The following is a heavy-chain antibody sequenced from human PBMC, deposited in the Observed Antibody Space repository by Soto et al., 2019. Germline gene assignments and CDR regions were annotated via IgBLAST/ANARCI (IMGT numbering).Heavy chain of an antibody. CDR1: GFSLTTSGVG. Sequence: QITLKESDPSLVKPTQTLKLTCTFSGFSLTTSGVGVGWIRQPPGKALEWLAFIYWDDDRRYNTSLKSRLAILKAPSKNQVVLTMTHTDPQHTGTYYCAHIGPYYSGSHYCDYWGQRTLVPVSS. V-gene: IGHV2-5*02. CDR2: IYWDDDR. D-gene: IGHD3-10*01. CDR3: AHIGPYYSGSHYCDY. J-gene: IGHJ4*02.